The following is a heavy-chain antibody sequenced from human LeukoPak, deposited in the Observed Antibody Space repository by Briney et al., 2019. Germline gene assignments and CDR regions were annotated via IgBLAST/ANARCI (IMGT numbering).Heavy chain of an antibody. J-gene: IGHJ6*03. V-gene: IGHV1-2*06. D-gene: IGHD3-9*01. Sequence: EASVKVSCKASGYTFTGYYIHWVRQAPGQGLEWMGRINPKSGGTNYAQRFQGRVTMTRDTAISTAHMELSSLRSDDTAVYYCARIWLRQDYYYMDVWAKGPRSPSP. CDR3: ARIWLRQDYYYMDV. CDR2: INPKSGGT. CDR1: GYTFTGYY.